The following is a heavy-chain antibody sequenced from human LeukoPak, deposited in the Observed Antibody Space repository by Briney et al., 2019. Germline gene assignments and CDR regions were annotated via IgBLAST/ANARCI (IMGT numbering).Heavy chain of an antibody. CDR1: WFSFSDYS. CDR3: APNTGYDKSLDY. D-gene: IGHD5-12*01. J-gene: IGHJ4*02. V-gene: IGHV3-23*01. CDR2: ISGNGGFT. Sequence: TGGSLTLSCAASWFSFSDYSMNWVRQAPGNGLEWVSVISGNGGFTYYADSVKGRFTISRDNSKSTLYLQMNSLRAEDTAIYYCAPNTGYDKSLDYWGQGTLVTVSS.